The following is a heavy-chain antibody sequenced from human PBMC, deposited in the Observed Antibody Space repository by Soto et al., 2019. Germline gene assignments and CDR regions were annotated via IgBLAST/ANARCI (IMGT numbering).Heavy chain of an antibody. CDR2: GYYGGTA. Sequence: SETLSLTGSVSGASRGSGGYSWSLFLRPPWQGLEWIAYGYYGGTASYNPALKSRVPISGDSSKNQFYLPVTSVTAADTAAYLCGRGHTQLRGVFALWGRGTQVTVSS. CDR1: GASRGSGGYS. D-gene: IGHD3-10*01. J-gene: IGHJ4*02. V-gene: IGHV4-30-2*01. CDR3: GRGHTQLRGVFAL.